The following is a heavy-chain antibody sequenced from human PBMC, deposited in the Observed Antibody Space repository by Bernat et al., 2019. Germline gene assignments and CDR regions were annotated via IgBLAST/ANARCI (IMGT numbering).Heavy chain of an antibody. Sequence: QVQLVQSGAEVKKPGSSVKVSCKASGGTFSSYAISWVRQAPGQGLEWMGGIIPIFGTANYAQKFQGRVTISADETTSRADRELSSLRCEETGVYYWAIGGGNCTGGVCSPLDYWGQGTLVTVSS. CDR3: AIGGGNCTGGVCSPLDY. CDR2: IIPIFGTA. J-gene: IGHJ4*02. D-gene: IGHD2-8*02. CDR1: GGTFSSYA. V-gene: IGHV1-69*01.